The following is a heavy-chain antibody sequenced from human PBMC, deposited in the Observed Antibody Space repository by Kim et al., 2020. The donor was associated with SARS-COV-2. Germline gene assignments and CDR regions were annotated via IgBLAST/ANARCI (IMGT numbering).Heavy chain of an antibody. D-gene: IGHD1-26*01. CDR1: GFTVSSNY. Sequence: GGSLRLSCAASGFTVSSNYMSWVRQAPGKGLEWVSVIYGGGRTYNADAVKGRFSITRDNSKNKMKLQMNSMRVKATDMYYCAREPANSGSGGGVDIWGQG. CDR3: AREPANSGSGGGVDI. J-gene: IGHJ3*02. CDR2: IYGGGRT. V-gene: IGHV3-53*01.